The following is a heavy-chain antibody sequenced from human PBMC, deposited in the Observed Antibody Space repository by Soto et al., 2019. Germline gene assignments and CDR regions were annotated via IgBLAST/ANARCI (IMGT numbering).Heavy chain of an antibody. CDR1: GGSFSSYA. J-gene: IGHJ6*02. CDR3: ARDLRAAGRPGMDV. CDR2: IIPIVGTG. V-gene: IGHV1-69*01. Sequence: QVQLVQSGAEVKKPGSSVKVSCKASGGSFSSYAISWVRQAPGQGLEWMGGIIPIVGTGNYAQNFQGRVTITADESTSTAYMELSSLRSEDTAMSYCARDLRAAGRPGMDVWGQGTTVTVSS. D-gene: IGHD6-13*01.